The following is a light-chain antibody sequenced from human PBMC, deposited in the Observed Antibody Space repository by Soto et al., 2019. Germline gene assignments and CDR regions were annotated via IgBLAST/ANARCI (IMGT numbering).Light chain of an antibody. J-gene: IGKJ1*01. V-gene: IGKV1-5*01. CDR2: DAS. CDR1: QSIGSW. CDR3: QQYNSYWT. Sequence: DIQMTQSPSTLSASVGDRVTITCRASQSIGSWLAWYQQXPGKAPKLLIYDASSLESGVPSRFSGSGSGTEFTLTISSLQPDDFATYYCQQYNSYWTFGQGTKVDIK.